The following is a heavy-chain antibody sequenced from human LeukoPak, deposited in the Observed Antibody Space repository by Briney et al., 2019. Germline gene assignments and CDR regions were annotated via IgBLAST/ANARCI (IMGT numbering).Heavy chain of an antibody. J-gene: IGHJ4*02. D-gene: IGHD4-17*01. Sequence: GGSLRLSCAASGFTVSSNYMSWVRQAPGKGLEWVSVIYSGGSTYYADSAKGRFTISRHNSTNTLYLQMNSLRAEDTAVYYCARGWTTEGLFDYWGQGTLVTVSS. CDR3: ARGWTTEGLFDY. CDR1: GFTVSSNY. CDR2: IYSGGST. V-gene: IGHV3-53*04.